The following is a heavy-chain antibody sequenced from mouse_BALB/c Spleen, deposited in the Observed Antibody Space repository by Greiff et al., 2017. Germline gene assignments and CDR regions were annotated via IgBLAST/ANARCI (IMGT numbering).Heavy chain of an antibody. V-gene: IGHV5-6-5*01. Sequence: EVKLVESGGGLVKPGGSLKLSCAASGFTFSSYAMSWVRQTPEKRLEWVASISSCGSTYYPDSVKGRFTISRDNARNILYLQMSSLRSEDTAMYYCARTYYLYAMDYWGQGTSVTVSS. J-gene: IGHJ4*01. CDR3: ARTYYLYAMDY. D-gene: IGHD1-1*02. CDR2: ISSCGST. CDR1: GFTFSSYA.